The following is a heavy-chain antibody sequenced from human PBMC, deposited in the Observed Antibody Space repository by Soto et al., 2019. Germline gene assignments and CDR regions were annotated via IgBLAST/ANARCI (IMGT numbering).Heavy chain of an antibody. CDR2: ISSSGSTI. CDR1: GFTFSSYE. J-gene: IGHJ6*02. CDR3: ARDLVPAAISPNYYYGMDV. V-gene: IGHV3-48*03. Sequence: EVQLVESGGGLVQPGGSLRLSCAASGFTFSSYEMNWVRQAPGKGLEWVSYISSSGSTIYYADSVKGRFTISRDNANNSLYLQMNSLRAEDTAVYYCARDLVPAAISPNYYYGMDVWGQGTTVTVSS. D-gene: IGHD2-2*02.